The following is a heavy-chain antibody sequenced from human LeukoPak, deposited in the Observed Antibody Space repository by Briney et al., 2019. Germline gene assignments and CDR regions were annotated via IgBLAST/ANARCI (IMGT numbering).Heavy chain of an antibody. V-gene: IGHV3-23*01. Sequence: GGSLRLSSEASGFTFGSHAMYWVRQAPGKGLEWVAGIFGSGGSPHYADSVKGRFTISRDNSRNTVYLQINSLRADDTAVYYCGKTTVGYSSGQKPAWPVDYWGQGTLVTVSS. J-gene: IGHJ4*02. CDR3: GKTTVGYSSGQKPAWPVDY. CDR2: IFGSGGSP. D-gene: IGHD5-18*01. CDR1: GFTFGSHA.